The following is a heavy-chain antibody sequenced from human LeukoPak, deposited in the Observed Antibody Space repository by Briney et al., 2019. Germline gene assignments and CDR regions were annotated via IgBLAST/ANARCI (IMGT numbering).Heavy chain of an antibody. CDR1: GYTFTGYY. D-gene: IGHD3-22*01. J-gene: IGHJ4*02. Sequence: GASVKVSCKASGYTFTGYYMHWVRQAPGQGLEWMGWINPNSGGTNYAQKLQGRVTMTRDTSISTAYMELSRLRSDDTAVYYCARDRGYYDSSGYFNFDYWGQGTLVTVSS. CDR3: ARDRGYYDSSGYFNFDY. V-gene: IGHV1-2*02. CDR2: INPNSGGT.